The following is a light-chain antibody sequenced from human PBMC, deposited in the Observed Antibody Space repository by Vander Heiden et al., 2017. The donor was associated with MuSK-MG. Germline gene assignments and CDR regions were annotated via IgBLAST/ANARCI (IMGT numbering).Light chain of an antibody. J-gene: IGKJ2*01. CDR1: QSISSY. CDR2: AVS. Sequence: DIQMTQSPSSLSASVGDRVSITCLASQSISSYLNWYLQKPGKAPKLLIHAVSSLLSGVPSRFSASGSGTDFTRTISRLQPEDVATYYCLQSERAPRTFGQGTKLEIK. CDR3: LQSERAPRT. V-gene: IGKV1-39*01.